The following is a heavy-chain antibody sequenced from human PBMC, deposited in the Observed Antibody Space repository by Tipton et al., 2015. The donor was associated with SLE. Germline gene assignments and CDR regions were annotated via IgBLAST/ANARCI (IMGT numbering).Heavy chain of an antibody. V-gene: IGHV3-23*03. D-gene: IGHD3-16*01. J-gene: IGHJ4*02. CDR2: IYSGGST. CDR3: AGGSSSTRDY. Sequence: SLRLSCAASGFTFRSYPMTWVRQAPGKGLEWVSVIYSGGSTYYADSVKGRFTISRDDSKNTLYLQMNSLRPEDTAVYYCAGGSSSTRDYWGQGTLVTVSP. CDR1: GFTFRSYP.